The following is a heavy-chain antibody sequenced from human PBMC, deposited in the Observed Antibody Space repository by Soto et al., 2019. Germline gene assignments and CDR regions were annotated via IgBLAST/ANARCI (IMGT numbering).Heavy chain of an antibody. Sequence: QVQLVQSGAEVKKPGSSVRVSCKTSGVTFTSYAISWVRQAPGQGLEWMGGIISVFGTTTYAQKFQGRVTITADVSTSTAYMVLSSLTSGDTAMYYCAKSADRHSGTFIGKYYFDYWGQGTLVTVSS. J-gene: IGHJ4*02. V-gene: IGHV1-69*01. CDR3: AKSADRHSGTFIGKYYFDY. CDR2: IISVFGTT. D-gene: IGHD1-26*01. CDR1: GVTFTSYA.